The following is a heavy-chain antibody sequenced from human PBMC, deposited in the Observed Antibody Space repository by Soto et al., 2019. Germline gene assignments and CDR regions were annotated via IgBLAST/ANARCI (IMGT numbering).Heavy chain of an antibody. CDR3: ASLRDSGGYSFYFDN. Sequence: SETLSLTCTVSGGSIRNYYWSWIRQPPGKGLECIGYISYRGSSNYNPSLKSRVTISVDTSKNQLSLKLSSVTAADTAVYYCASLRDSGGYSFYFDNWAQGPLVTVSS. V-gene: IGHV4-59*01. J-gene: IGHJ4*02. CDR1: GGSIRNYY. CDR2: ISYRGSS. D-gene: IGHD5-18*01.